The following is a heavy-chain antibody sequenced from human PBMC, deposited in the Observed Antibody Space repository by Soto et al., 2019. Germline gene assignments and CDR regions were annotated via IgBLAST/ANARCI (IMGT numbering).Heavy chain of an antibody. CDR2: INAGNGNT. CDR3: ARSIVVVTALDY. Sequence: QVQLVQSGAEEKKPGASVKVSCKASGYTFTSYAMHWVRQAPGQRLEWMGWINAGNGNTKYSQKFQGRVTITRDTSASTAYMALSSVRSEDTAVYYCARSIVVVTALDYWGQGTLVTVSS. V-gene: IGHV1-3*05. D-gene: IGHD2-21*02. J-gene: IGHJ4*02. CDR1: GYTFTSYA.